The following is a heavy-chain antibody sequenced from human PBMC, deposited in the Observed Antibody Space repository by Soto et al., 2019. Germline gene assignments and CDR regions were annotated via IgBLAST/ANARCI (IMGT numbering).Heavy chain of an antibody. CDR1: GFTFSDYY. J-gene: IGHJ5*02. D-gene: IGHD3-16*01. CDR2: ISSSSSYT. V-gene: IGHV3-11*05. Sequence: QVQLVESGGGLVKPGGSLRLSCAASGFTFSDYYMSWIRQAPGKGLEWVSYISSSSSYTNYADSVKGRFTISRDNAKNSLHLQMNSRRAEDTALYYWARDLDDGGGLDPWGQGTLVTVSS. CDR3: ARDLDDGGGLDP.